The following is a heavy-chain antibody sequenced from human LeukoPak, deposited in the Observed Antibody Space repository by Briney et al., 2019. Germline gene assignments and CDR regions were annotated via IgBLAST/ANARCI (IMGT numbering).Heavy chain of an antibody. D-gene: IGHD3-10*01. Sequence: SETLSLTCAVSGYSISSGYYWGWIRQPPGKGLEWSGSIYHSGSTYYNPSLKSRATISVDTSKNQYSLKLSSVTAADTAVYYCARHYYGSPLDYWGQGTLVTVSS. CDR1: GYSISSGYY. CDR2: IYHSGST. J-gene: IGHJ4*02. CDR3: ARHYYGSPLDY. V-gene: IGHV4-38-2*01.